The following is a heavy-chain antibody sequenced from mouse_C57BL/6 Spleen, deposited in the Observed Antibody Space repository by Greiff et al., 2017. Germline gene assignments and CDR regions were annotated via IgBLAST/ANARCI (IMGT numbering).Heavy chain of an antibody. CDR2: ILPGSGST. D-gene: IGHD1-1*02. CDR1: GYTFTGYW. V-gene: IGHV1-9*01. J-gene: IGHJ4*01. CDR3: ARFYGAMDY. Sequence: QVQLQQSGAELMKPGASVKLSCKATGYTFTGYWIEWVKQRPGHGLEWIGEILPGSGSTNSNEKFKGKATFTADTSSNTAYMQLSSLTTEDSAIYYCARFYGAMDYWGQGTSVTVSS.